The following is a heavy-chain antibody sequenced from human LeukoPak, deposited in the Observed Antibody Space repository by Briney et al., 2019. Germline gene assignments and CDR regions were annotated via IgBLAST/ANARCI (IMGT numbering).Heavy chain of an antibody. J-gene: IGHJ4*02. Sequence: PSQTLSLTCTVSGGSISSGDYYWSWIRQPPGKGLEWIGYIYYSGSTNYNPSLKSRVTISVDTSKNQFSLKLSSVTAADTAVYYCARAKLSGYESYYFDYWGQGTLVTVSS. D-gene: IGHD3-3*01. V-gene: IGHV4-30-4*01. CDR1: GGSISSGDYY. CDR2: IYYSGST. CDR3: ARAKLSGYESYYFDY.